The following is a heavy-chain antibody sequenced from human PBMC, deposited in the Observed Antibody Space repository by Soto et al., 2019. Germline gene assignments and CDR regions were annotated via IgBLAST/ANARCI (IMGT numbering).Heavy chain of an antibody. CDR3: ARDQRRDYDFWSGYSQGFDY. V-gene: IGHV1-3*01. D-gene: IGHD3-3*01. Sequence: ASVKVSCKASGYTFTLYAMHWVRQAPGQRLEWMGWINAANGNTKSSQKFRGRVTFTRDTSASTGYMELSTLNSADTAVYYCARDQRRDYDFWSGYSQGFDYWGQGTPVTVSS. CDR1: GYTFTLYA. CDR2: INAANGNT. J-gene: IGHJ4*02.